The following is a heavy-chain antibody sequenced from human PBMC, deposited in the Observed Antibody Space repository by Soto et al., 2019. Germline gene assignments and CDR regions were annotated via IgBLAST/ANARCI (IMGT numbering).Heavy chain of an antibody. Sequence: QVQLVESGGGVVQPGRSLRLPCAASGFTFSSYGMHWVRQAPGKGLEWVAVIWYDGSNKYYADSVKGRFTISRDNSKNTLYLQMNSLRAEDTAVYYCARDPGYSYGSWFDPWGQGTLVTVSS. CDR2: IWYDGSNK. CDR3: ARDPGYSYGSWFDP. V-gene: IGHV3-33*01. D-gene: IGHD5-18*01. J-gene: IGHJ5*02. CDR1: GFTFSSYG.